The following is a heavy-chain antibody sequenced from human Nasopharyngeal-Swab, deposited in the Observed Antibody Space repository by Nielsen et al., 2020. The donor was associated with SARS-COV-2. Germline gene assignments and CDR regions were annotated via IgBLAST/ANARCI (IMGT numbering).Heavy chain of an antibody. CDR3: AREDASPTAFFDS. J-gene: IGHJ4*02. Sequence: WIRQPPGKGLEWMGYIYYSGNTNYNPSLKSRLTISVDTSKSQFSLRPISVTAADTAVYYCAREDASPTAFFDSWGQGMLVTVSS. CDR2: IYYSGNT. V-gene: IGHV4-59*01. D-gene: IGHD6-6*01.